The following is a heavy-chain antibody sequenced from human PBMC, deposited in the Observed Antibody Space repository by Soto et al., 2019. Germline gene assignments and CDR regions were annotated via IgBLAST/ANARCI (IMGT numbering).Heavy chain of an antibody. J-gene: IGHJ6*02. Sequence: QAQLVESGGGVVQPGRSLRLSCAVSGFSFSTYAIHWVRQAPGKGLEWVAVISYDGRNKKHADSVKGRFTISRDNSKKMQYQQMNSLRAEDPAVYYCARCPHISNWNKLGHYYYGLDVWGQGTTVTVSS. D-gene: IGHD1-1*01. CDR1: GFSFSTYA. CDR3: ARCPHISNWNKLGHYYYGLDV. V-gene: IGHV3-30*04. CDR2: ISYDGRNK.